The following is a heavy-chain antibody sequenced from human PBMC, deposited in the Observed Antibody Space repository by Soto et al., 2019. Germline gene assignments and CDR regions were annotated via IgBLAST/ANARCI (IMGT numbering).Heavy chain of an antibody. CDR2: IYYSGST. V-gene: IGHV4-31*03. CDR1: GGSISSGGYY. CDR3: ARDSGYYDSSGYYRYFQH. Sequence: PSETLSLTCTVSGGSISSGGYYWSWIRQHPGKGLEWIGYIYYSGSTYYNPSLKSRVTISVDTSKNQFSLKLSSVTAADTAVYYCARDSGYYDSSGYYRYFQHWGQGTLVTVSS. D-gene: IGHD3-22*01. J-gene: IGHJ1*01.